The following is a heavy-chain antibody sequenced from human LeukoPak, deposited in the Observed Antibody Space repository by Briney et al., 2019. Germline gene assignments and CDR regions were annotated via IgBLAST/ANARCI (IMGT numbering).Heavy chain of an antibody. V-gene: IGHV4-59*01. D-gene: IGHD6-19*01. CDR2: IYYSGST. CDR3: ARGIAVAGHNDY. CDR1: GGSISCYY. Sequence: SETLSLTCTVSGGSISCYYWSWIRQPPGKGLEWIGYIYYSGSTNYNPSLKSRVTISVDTSKNQFSLKLSSVTAADTAVYYCARGIAVAGHNDYWGQGTLVTVSS. J-gene: IGHJ4*02.